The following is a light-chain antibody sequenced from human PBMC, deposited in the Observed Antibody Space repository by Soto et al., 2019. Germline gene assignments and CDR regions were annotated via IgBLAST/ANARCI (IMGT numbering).Light chain of an antibody. Sequence: DIPMTPSPPTPSASVGDRVTITCRGSQSISSWLAWYQQKPGKAPKLLIYDAYSLESGTPSRFSGRRSGTEFTLTIASVQPEDFATYYCQQYSSYSPLTFGGGTKVDIK. J-gene: IGKJ4*01. CDR3: QQYSSYSPLT. CDR1: QSISSW. CDR2: DAY. V-gene: IGKV1-5*01.